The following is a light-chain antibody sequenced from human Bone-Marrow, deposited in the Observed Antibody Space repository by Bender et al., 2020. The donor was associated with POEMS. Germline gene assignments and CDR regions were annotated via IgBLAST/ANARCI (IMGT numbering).Light chain of an antibody. CDR3: SSLTSGDPYV. CDR1: NRAVGGYNY. Sequence: QSALTQPASVSGSPGQTITISCTGTNRAVGGYNYISWYQHHPGKAPRRLIYDVSNRPSGVSSRFSGSKSGNTATLTISGLQADDEATYYCSSLTSGDPYVFATGTKVTVV. J-gene: IGLJ1*01. V-gene: IGLV2-14*03. CDR2: DVS.